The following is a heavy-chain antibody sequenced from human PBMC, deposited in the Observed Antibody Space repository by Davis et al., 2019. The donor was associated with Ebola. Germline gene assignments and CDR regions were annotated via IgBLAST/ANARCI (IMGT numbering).Heavy chain of an antibody. CDR2: ISYDGSNK. Sequence: GESLKISCAASGFTVSSNYMSRVRQAPGKGLEWVAVISYDGSNKYYADSVKGRFTISRDNSKNTLYLQMNSLRAEDTAVYYCARGASSGWSVDYWGQGTLVTVSS. CDR3: ARGASSGWSVDY. V-gene: IGHV3-30-3*01. D-gene: IGHD6-19*01. CDR1: GFTVSSNY. J-gene: IGHJ4*02.